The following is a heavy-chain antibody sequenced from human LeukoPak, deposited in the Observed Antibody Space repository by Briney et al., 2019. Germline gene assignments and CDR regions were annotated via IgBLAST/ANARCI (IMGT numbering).Heavy chain of an antibody. Sequence: SETLSLTCTVSGGSISSSSYYWGWIRQPPGKGLEWIGSIYYSGSTYYNPSLKSRVTISLDTSKNQFSLKLSSVTAADTAVYYCASNTYYDFWSGKNWFDPWGQGTLVTVSS. V-gene: IGHV4-39*01. CDR1: GGSISSSSYY. D-gene: IGHD3-3*01. CDR2: IYYSGST. J-gene: IGHJ5*02. CDR3: ASNTYYDFWSGKNWFDP.